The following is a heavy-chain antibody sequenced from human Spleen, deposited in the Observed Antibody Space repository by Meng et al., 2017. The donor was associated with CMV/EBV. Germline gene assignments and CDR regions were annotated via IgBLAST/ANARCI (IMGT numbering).Heavy chain of an antibody. CDR1: GGFISSSSYY. D-gene: IGHD3-10*01. CDR2: IYYSGST. CDR3: ARAYYSGSGSSYYFDY. V-gene: IGHV4-39*07. J-gene: IGHJ4*02. Sequence: SETLSLTCAVSGGFISSSSYYWGWIRQPPGKGLEWIATIYYSGSTYYNPSLKSRVTISVDTSKKQFSLKLTSVTAADTAVYYCARAYYSGSGSSYYFDYWGQGTLVTVSS.